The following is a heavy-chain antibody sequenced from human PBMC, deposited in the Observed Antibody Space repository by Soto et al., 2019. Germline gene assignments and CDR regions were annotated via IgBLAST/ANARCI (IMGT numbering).Heavy chain of an antibody. CDR3: ARGLGATFDY. CDR1: GGTFSSYA. D-gene: IGHD1-26*01. V-gene: IGHV1-69*01. Sequence: QVQLVQSGAEVEKPGSSLKVSCKASGGTFSSYAISWVRQAPGLVLEWMGGIIPIFGTANYALKFQGRVTTTADESTSTAYMEVSSLRSEDTAVYYCARGLGATFDYWGQGTLVTVSS. J-gene: IGHJ4*02. CDR2: IIPIFGTA.